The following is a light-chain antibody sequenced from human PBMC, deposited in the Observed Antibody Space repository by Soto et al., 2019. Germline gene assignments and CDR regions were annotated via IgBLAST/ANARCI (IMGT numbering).Light chain of an antibody. J-gene: IGKJ1*01. CDR1: QSGSSY. CDR3: QKYNNWPPT. Sequence: EIVWTLSTATLSFSPGGSSTHSCRASQSGSSYLAWYKKKPGQAPRLLIYGASTRATGIQDRFSGSGSGTEFTLTISSLQSEDFAVYYCQKYNNWPPTFGQGSTGAIK. CDR2: GAS. V-gene: IGKV3-15*01.